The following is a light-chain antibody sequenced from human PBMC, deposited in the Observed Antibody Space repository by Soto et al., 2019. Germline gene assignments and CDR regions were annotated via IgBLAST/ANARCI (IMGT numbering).Light chain of an antibody. Sequence: FTQSPGTLSLHPGKRVTLSCRASQSVHSYLGWYQQKPGQAPRLLIYDAYNRATGIPARFSGSGSGTDFTLTISSVEPEDFAVYYCHQRGDWPLTFGGGSKVDVK. V-gene: IGKV3-11*01. CDR3: HQRGDWPLT. J-gene: IGKJ4*01. CDR1: QSVHSY. CDR2: DAY.